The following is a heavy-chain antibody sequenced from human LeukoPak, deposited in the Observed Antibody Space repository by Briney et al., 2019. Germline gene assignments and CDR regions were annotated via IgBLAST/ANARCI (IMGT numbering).Heavy chain of an antibody. J-gene: IGHJ4*02. D-gene: IGHD3-10*01. Sequence: GGSLRLSCAASGFPFSSYSMSWVRQAPGKGLEWVSGISTSSTYRLYADSVKGRFTISRDNAKSSLYLEMNSLRAEDTAVYYCARDVDGSGNYGFDWWGQGILVTVSS. CDR1: GFPFSSYS. CDR3: ARDVDGSGNYGFDW. CDR2: ISTSSTYR. V-gene: IGHV3-21*01.